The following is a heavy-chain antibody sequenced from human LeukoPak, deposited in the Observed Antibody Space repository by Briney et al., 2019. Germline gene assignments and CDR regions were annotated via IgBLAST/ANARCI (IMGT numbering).Heavy chain of an antibody. D-gene: IGHD6-13*01. V-gene: IGHV4-34*01. J-gene: IGHJ5*02. CDR3: ARVSYSSSWYAWFDP. CDR2: INHSGST. Sequence: SETLSLTCAVYGGSFSGYYWSWIRQPPGKGLEWIGEINHSGSTNYNPSLKSRVTISVDTSKNQFSLKLSSVTAADTAVYYCARVSYSSSWYAWFDPWGQGTLVTVSS. CDR1: GGSFSGYY.